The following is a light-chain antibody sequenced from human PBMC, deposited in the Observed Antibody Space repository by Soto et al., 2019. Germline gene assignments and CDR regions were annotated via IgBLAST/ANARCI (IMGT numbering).Light chain of an antibody. V-gene: IGLV2-14*01. CDR3: ASYTMSATMV. Sequence: QSALTQPASMSGSPGQSITISCTGSTNDVGGHTLVSWYQHHPGKAPQLVIFDVSSRPPGVSHRFSGSKSGNTASLTISGLQAEDEANYYCASYTMSATMVFGGGTQLTVL. CDR2: DVS. J-gene: IGLJ3*02. CDR1: TNDVGGHTL.